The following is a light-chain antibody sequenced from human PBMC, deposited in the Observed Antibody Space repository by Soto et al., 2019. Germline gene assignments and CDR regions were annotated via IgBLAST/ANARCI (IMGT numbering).Light chain of an antibody. CDR1: QSVSSN. Sequence: EIVMTQSPATLSGSPGERATLSCRASQSVSSNLAWYQQKHGQAPRLLIYGASTRATGIPARFSGSGYGTDFTLTISSLEPEDFAVYYCQQYGSLSWTFGQGTKVDIK. CDR3: QQYGSLSWT. CDR2: GAS. V-gene: IGKV3-15*01. J-gene: IGKJ1*01.